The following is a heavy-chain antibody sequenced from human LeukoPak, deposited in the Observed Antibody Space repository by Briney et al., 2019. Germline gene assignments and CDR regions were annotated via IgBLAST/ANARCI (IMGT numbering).Heavy chain of an antibody. CDR3: AKDAQRGFDYSNSLDY. D-gene: IGHD4-11*01. V-gene: IGHV3-23*01. J-gene: IGHJ4*02. Sequence: GGSLRLSCAASGFTFSSYAMSWVRQAPGKGLEWVSTFSGGVSTTWHADSVKGRFTISRDNSKNTLYLQMNSLRAEDTAVYYCAKDAQRGFDYSNSLDYWGQGTLVTVSS. CDR2: FSGGVSTT. CDR1: GFTFSSYA.